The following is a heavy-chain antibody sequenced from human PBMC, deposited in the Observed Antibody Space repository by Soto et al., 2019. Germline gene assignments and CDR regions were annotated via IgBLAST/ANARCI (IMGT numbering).Heavy chain of an antibody. CDR2: INPYNGNT. J-gene: IGHJ5*02. CDR3: ARDRGYCSGAGCSSDWFDP. D-gene: IGHD2-15*01. CDR1: GYTFTSYG. Sequence: QVQLVQSGAEVKKPGASVEVSCKASGYTFTSYGISWVRQAPGQGLEWMGWINPYNGNTNYAKKLQGRVTMTTHTYTSTAYMDLRSLRSDDTAVYYCARDRGYCSGAGCSSDWFDPWGQGTLVTVSS. V-gene: IGHV1-18*04.